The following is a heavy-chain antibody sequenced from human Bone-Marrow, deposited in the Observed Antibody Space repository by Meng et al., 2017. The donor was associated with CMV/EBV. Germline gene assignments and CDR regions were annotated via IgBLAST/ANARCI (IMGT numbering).Heavy chain of an antibody. CDR2: IYYSGST. D-gene: IGHD5-18*01. V-gene: IGHV4-31*03. Sequence: SEPLSLTCTVPGGSISSGGYYWSWIRQHPGKGLEWIGYIYYSGSTYYNPSLKSRVTISVDTSKNQFSLKLSSVTAADTAVYYCARDGEYGYIDPYYGMDVWGQGTTVTVSS. J-gene: IGHJ6*02. CDR3: ARDGEYGYIDPYYGMDV. CDR1: GGSISSGGYY.